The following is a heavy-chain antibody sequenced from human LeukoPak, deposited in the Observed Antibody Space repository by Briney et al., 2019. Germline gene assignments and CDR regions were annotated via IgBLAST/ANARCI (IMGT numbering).Heavy chain of an antibody. J-gene: IGHJ6*03. V-gene: IGHV3-23*01. CDR2: ISGSGGST. D-gene: IGHD4-17*01. CDR1: GFTFSSYA. CDR3: AKDLGTYGDGDYYYMDV. Sequence: SGGSLRLSCAASGFTFSSYAMSWVRQAPGKGLEWVSGISGSGGSTYYADSVKGRFTISRDNSKNTLYLQMNSLRAEDTAVYYCAKDLGTYGDGDYYYMDVWGKGTTVTVSS.